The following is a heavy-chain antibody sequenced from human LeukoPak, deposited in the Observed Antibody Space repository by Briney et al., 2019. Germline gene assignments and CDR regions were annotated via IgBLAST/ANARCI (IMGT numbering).Heavy chain of an antibody. D-gene: IGHD3-22*01. Sequence: ASVKVSYMPSAYTFTSYFMHWVRLAPGQGLEWMGIINPSSGFTSYAQKFQGRVTMTRDTSTSTVYMELSRLRSEDTAFYYCARGDYYVSLGSLWDSWGQGTLVTVSS. J-gene: IGHJ5*01. CDR2: INPSSGFT. CDR3: ARGDYYVSLGSLWDS. CDR1: AYTFTSYF. V-gene: IGHV1-46*01.